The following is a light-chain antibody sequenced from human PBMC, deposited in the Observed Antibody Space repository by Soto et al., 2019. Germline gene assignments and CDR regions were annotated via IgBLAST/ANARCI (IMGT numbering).Light chain of an antibody. CDR1: QRIGNW. Sequence: DIEMTQSPSTLSSSLGDTVTITCRASQRIGNWLAWYQQKAGKAPKLLIYDASSLEGGVQSRFSGSGSGTEFTLTIRNVQPDDFATYYCQQYHIFWTCGPGTKVDIK. CDR2: DAS. J-gene: IGKJ1*01. CDR3: QQYHIFWT. V-gene: IGKV1-5*01.